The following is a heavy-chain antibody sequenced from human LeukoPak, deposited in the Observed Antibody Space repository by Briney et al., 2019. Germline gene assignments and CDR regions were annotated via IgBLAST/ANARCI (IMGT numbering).Heavy chain of an antibody. CDR1: GFTVSSNY. CDR2: ISGSGGTT. Sequence: GGSLRLSCAASGFTVSSNYMSWVRQAPGKGLEWVSGISGSGGTTYYADSVRGRFTISRDNSKNTLYLQMNSLRAEDTAVYYCAKEYFYDSSGYYSTGSWFDPWGQGTLVTVSS. J-gene: IGHJ5*02. CDR3: AKEYFYDSSGYYSTGSWFDP. D-gene: IGHD3-22*01. V-gene: IGHV3-23*01.